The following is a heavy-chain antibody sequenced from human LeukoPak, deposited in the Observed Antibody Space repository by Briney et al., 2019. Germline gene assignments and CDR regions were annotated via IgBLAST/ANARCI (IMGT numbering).Heavy chain of an antibody. CDR2: IYYSGST. Sequence: SETLSLTCTVSGGSISSSSYYWGWIRQPPGKGLEWIGYIYYSGSTNYNPSLKSRVTISVDTSKNQFSLKLSSVTAADTAVYYCASTKLELLRDYYYGMDVWGQGTTVTVSS. J-gene: IGHJ6*02. D-gene: IGHD1-7*01. CDR3: ASTKLELLRDYYYGMDV. CDR1: GGSISSSSYY. V-gene: IGHV4-61*05.